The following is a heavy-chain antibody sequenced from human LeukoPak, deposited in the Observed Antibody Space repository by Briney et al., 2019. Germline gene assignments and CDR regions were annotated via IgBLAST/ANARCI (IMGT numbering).Heavy chain of an antibody. J-gene: IGHJ4*02. CDR3: ARVDSRTAQFDY. V-gene: IGHV3-66*01. CDR2: IYSGGST. Sequence: GGSLRLSCAVSGFNVSSNYLNWVRQAPGKGPEWVSVIYSGGSTYFADSVKGRFTISRDNSKNTLYLQMNSLRAEDTAVYHCARVDSRTAQFDYWGQGTLVTVSS. D-gene: IGHD6-13*01. CDR1: GFNVSSNY.